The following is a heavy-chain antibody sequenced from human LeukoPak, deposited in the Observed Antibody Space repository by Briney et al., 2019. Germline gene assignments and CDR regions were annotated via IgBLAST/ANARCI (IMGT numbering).Heavy chain of an antibody. CDR2: ISWSSGSI. CDR3: AKDIYGDYGPFDY. V-gene: IGHV3-9*01. D-gene: IGHD4-17*01. Sequence: GGSLRLSCAASGFTFDDYAMHWVRQAPGKGLEWVSGISWSSGSIGYADSVKGRFTISRDNAKNSLYLQMNSLRAEDTALYYCAKDIYGDYGPFDYWGQGTLVTVSS. J-gene: IGHJ4*02. CDR1: GFTFDDYA.